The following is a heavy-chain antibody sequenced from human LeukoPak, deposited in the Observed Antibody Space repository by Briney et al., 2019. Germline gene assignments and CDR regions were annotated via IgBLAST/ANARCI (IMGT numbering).Heavy chain of an antibody. CDR3: ARPSRGGYYYYYMDV. D-gene: IGHD2-15*01. Sequence: GGSLRLSCAASGFIFSTYGMHWVRQAPGKGLEWVAVISHDGSNKFYADSVKGRFTISRDNAKNSLYLQMNSLRAEDTAVYYCARPSRGGYYYYYMDVWGKGTTVTVSS. V-gene: IGHV3-30*03. CDR2: ISHDGSNK. CDR1: GFIFSTYG. J-gene: IGHJ6*03.